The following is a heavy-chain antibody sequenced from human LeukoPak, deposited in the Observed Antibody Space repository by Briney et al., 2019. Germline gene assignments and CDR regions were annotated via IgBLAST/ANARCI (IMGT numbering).Heavy chain of an antibody. CDR2: INHSGST. J-gene: IGHJ4*02. V-gene: IGHV4-34*01. D-gene: IGHD6-6*01. Sequence: PSETLSLTCAVYGGSFSGYYWSWIRQPPGKGLEWIGEINHSGSTNYNPSLKSRVTISVDTSKNQFSLKLSSVTAADTAVYYCARGGRAARTFDYWSQGTLVTVSS. CDR1: GGSFSGYY. CDR3: ARGGRAARTFDY.